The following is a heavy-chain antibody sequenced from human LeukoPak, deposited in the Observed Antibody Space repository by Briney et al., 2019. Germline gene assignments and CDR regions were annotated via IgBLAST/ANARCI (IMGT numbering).Heavy chain of an antibody. V-gene: IGHV4-59*01. CDR1: GGSISSYY. Sequence: SETLSLTCTVSGGSISSYYWSWIRQPPGKGLEWIGYIYYSGSTNYNPSLKSRVTISVDTSKNQFSLKLSSVTAADTAVYYCARGGSEVAARPDWFDPWGQGTLVTVSS. D-gene: IGHD6-6*01. CDR3: ARGGSEVAARPDWFDP. CDR2: IYYSGST. J-gene: IGHJ5*02.